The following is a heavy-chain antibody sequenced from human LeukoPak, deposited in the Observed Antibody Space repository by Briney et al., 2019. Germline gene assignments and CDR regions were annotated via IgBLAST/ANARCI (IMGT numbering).Heavy chain of an antibody. CDR1: GFTFSSYA. V-gene: IGHV3-23*01. CDR2: ISGSGGST. J-gene: IGHJ4*02. D-gene: IGHD2-8*01. CDR3: AKDRSCTNDICHGDFDY. Sequence: GGSLRLSCAASGFTFSSYAVSWVRQAPGKGLEWVSSISGSGGSTYSADSVKGRFTISRDNSKNTLYLQRNSLRAEDTALYYCAKDRSCTNDICHGDFDYWGQGTLVTVSS.